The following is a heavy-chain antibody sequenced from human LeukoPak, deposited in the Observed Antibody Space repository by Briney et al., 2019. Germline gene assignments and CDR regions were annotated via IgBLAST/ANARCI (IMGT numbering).Heavy chain of an antibody. CDR2: ITRSSYI. D-gene: IGHD3-10*01. V-gene: IGHV3-21*01. Sequence: GGSLRLSCVASGFTFSSCSMNWVRQAPGKGLEWVSSITRSSYIYYADSVKGRFTISRDNAKNSLYLQMNSLRAEDTAVYYCARDYGRFGEFTEYFQHWGQGTLVTVSS. CDR1: GFTFSSCS. CDR3: ARDYGRFGEFTEYFQH. J-gene: IGHJ1*01.